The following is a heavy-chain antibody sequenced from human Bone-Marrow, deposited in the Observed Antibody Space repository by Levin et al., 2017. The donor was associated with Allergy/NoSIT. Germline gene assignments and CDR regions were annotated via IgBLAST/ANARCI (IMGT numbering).Heavy chain of an antibody. CDR1: GFTFSSYS. CDR2: ISISSSYI. CDR3: SRDSSSFYGSSWFDP. Sequence: GESLKISCAASGFTFSSYSMDWVRQAPGKGLEWVSSISISSSYIYYAASVKGRFTISRDNAKNSLYLQMNSLRAEDTAVYYCSRDSSSFYGSSWFDPWGQGTLVTVSS. V-gene: IGHV3-21*01. J-gene: IGHJ5*02. D-gene: IGHD6-13*01.